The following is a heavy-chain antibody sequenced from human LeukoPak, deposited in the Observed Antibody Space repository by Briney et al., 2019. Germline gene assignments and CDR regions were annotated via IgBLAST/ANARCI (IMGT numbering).Heavy chain of an antibody. CDR1: GGSISSYY. J-gene: IGHJ4*02. V-gene: IGHV4-59*12. CDR2: IYYSGST. CDR3: ARSFSSFGPPTEAFYFDY. D-gene: IGHD3-10*01. Sequence: SETLSLTCTVSGGSISSYYWSWIRQPPGKGLEWIGYIYYSGSTNYNPSLKSRVTISVDTSKNQFSLKLSSVTAADTAVYYCARSFSSFGPPTEAFYFDYWGQGTLVTVSS.